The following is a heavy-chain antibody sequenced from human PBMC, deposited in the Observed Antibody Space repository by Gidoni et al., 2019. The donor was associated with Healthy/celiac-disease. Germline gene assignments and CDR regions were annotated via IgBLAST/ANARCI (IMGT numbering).Heavy chain of an antibody. CDR3: ARRGGAAAGGWFDP. CDR2: INHSGST. V-gene: IGHV4-34*01. Sequence: QVQLQQWGAGLLKPSETLSLTCAVYGGSFSGYYWSWSRQPPGKGLEWIGEINHSGSTNYNPSLKRRVTISVDTSKNQFSLKLSSVTAADTAVYYCARRGGAAAGGWFDPWGQGTLVTVSS. J-gene: IGHJ5*02. D-gene: IGHD6-13*01. CDR1: GGSFSGYY.